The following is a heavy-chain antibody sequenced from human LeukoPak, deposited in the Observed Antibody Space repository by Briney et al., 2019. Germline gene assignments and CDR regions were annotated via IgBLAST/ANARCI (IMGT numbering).Heavy chain of an antibody. J-gene: IGHJ3*02. CDR3: ARDQVDIVATMEIDAFDI. V-gene: IGHV1-69*04. CDR2: IIPILGIA. Sequence: SVTVSCTASGGTFSSYAISWVRQAPGQGLEWMGRIIPILGIANYAQKFQGRVTITADKSTSTAYMELSSLRSEDTAVYYCARDQVDIVATMEIDAFDIWGQGTMVTVSS. D-gene: IGHD5-12*01. CDR1: GGTFSSYA.